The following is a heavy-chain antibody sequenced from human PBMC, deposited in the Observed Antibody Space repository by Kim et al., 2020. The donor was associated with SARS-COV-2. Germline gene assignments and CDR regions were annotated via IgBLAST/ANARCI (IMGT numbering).Heavy chain of an antibody. CDR1: GFTFSSYW. J-gene: IGHJ6*02. CDR2: IKQDGSEK. Sequence: GGSLRLSCAASGFTFSSYWMSWVRQAPGKGLEWVANIKQDGSEKYCVDSVKGRFTISRDNAKNSLYLQMNSLRAEDTAVYFCARDRGAITFGGALYYYYYGMDVWGQGTTVTVSS. V-gene: IGHV3-7*03. D-gene: IGHD3-16*01. CDR3: ARDRGAITFGGALYYYYYGMDV.